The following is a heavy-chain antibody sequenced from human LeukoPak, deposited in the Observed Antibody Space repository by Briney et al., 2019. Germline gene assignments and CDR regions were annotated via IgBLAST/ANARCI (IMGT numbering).Heavy chain of an antibody. CDR2: ISSSSSYI. V-gene: IGHV3-21*01. CDR3: ASRGSGSY. CDR1: GITLSNYG. D-gene: IGHD2-15*01. Sequence: PGGSLRLSCAVSGITLSNYGMSWVRQAPGKGLEWVSSISSSSSYIYYADSVKGRFTISRDNAKNSLYLQMNSLRAEDTAVYYCASRGSGSYWGQGTLVTVSS. J-gene: IGHJ4*02.